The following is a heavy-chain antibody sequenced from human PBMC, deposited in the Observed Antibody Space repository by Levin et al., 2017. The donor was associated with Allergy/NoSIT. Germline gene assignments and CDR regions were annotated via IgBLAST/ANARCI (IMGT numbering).Heavy chain of an antibody. J-gene: IGHJ6*02. CDR1: GFTFSSYW. V-gene: IGHV3-7*01. Sequence: GESLKISCAASGFTFSSYWMSWVRQAPGKGLEWVANIKQDGSEKYYVDSVKGRFTISRDNAKNSLYLQMNSLRAEDTAVYYCARDSPYSSSWYNHYYYDYGMDVWGQGTTVTVSS. CDR2: IKQDGSEK. CDR3: ARDSPYSSSWYNHYYYDYGMDV. D-gene: IGHD6-13*01.